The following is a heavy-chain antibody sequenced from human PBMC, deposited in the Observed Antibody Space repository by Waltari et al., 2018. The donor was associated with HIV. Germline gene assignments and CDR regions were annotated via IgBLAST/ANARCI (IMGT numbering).Heavy chain of an antibody. CDR3: ARQGLQYSDVMDV. CDR2: ISPYHGDA. CDR1: GYTFTEYG. V-gene: IGHV1-18*01. D-gene: IGHD4-4*01. J-gene: IGHJ6*02. Sequence: QVQLVQFGTEVKKAGASVKVSCKTSGYTFTEYGISWVRQAPGQGLEWMGWISPYHGDANYAQKLQGRVTMTTDTSTKTAYMEVRSLRSDDTAVYYCARQGLQYSDVMDVWGHGTTVTVSS.